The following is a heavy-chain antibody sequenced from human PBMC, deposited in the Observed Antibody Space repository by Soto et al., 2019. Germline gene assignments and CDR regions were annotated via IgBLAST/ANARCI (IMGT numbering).Heavy chain of an antibody. V-gene: IGHV1-69*13. CDR1: GGTFSSYA. CDR3: ARADCSGGSCYSDRYYYGMDV. D-gene: IGHD2-15*01. CDR2: IIPIFGTA. Sequence: ASVKVSCKASGGTFSSYAISWVRQAPGQGLEWKGGIIPIFGTANYAQKFQGRVTITADESTSTAYIELSSLRSEDTAVYYCARADCSGGSCYSDRYYYGMDVWGQGTTVTVSS. J-gene: IGHJ6*02.